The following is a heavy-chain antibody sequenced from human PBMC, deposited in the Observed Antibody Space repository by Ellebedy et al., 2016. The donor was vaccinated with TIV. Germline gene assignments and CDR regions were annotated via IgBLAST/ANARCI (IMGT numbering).Heavy chain of an antibody. V-gene: IGHV4-4*07. CDR1: GGSISSYY. J-gene: IGHJ6*02. Sequence: PSETLSLTCTVSGGSISSYYWSWIRQPAGKGLEWIGRIYSSGSTNYNPSLKSRVTMSLDTSKNQFSLKLSSVTDADTAVYYFAREGYDILTGYSSGMDVWGQGTTVTVSS. D-gene: IGHD3-9*01. CDR3: AREGYDILTGYSSGMDV. CDR2: IYSSGST.